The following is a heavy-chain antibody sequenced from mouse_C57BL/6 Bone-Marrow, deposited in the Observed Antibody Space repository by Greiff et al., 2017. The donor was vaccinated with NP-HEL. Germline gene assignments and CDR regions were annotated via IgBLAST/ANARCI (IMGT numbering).Heavy chain of an antibody. CDR1: GYTFTDYY. D-gene: IGHD2-5*01. CDR3: AREFPPYYSNWYFDV. Sequence: QVQLKQSGPELVKPGASVKISCKASGYTFTDYYINWVKQRPGQGLEWIGWIFPGSGSTYYNEKFKGKATLTVDKSSSTAYMLLSSLTSEDSAVYFCAREFPPYYSNWYFDVWGTGTTVTVSS. V-gene: IGHV1-75*01. CDR2: IFPGSGST. J-gene: IGHJ1*03.